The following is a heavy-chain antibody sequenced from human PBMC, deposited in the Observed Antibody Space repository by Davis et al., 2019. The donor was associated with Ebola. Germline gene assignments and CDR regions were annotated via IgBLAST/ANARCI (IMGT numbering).Heavy chain of an antibody. V-gene: IGHV3-21*01. CDR3: ARLAATAVTRYYMDV. D-gene: IGHD4-17*01. J-gene: IGHJ6*03. CDR2: ISSSSSYI. Sequence: PGGSLRLSCAISGLSLAPYSMNWVRQAPGKGLEWVSCISSSSSYIYYADSVKGRFTISRDNAKNSLYLQMNSLRAVDTAVYYCARLAATAVTRYYMDVWGKGTTVTVSS. CDR1: GLSLAPYS.